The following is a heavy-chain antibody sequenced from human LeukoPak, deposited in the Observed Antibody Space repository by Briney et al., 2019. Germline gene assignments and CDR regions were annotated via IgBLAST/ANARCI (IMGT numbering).Heavy chain of an antibody. D-gene: IGHD6-13*01. J-gene: IGHJ6*02. CDR1: GFTFSSYG. V-gene: IGHV3-30*02. CDR3: AKSEAAAGGYYYYGMDV. Sequence: GGSLRLSCAASGFTFSSYGMHWVRQAPGKGLEWVAFIRYDGNNKYYADSVKGRFTISRDNAKNSLYLQMNSLRAEDTAVYYCAKSEAAAGGYYYYGMDVWGQGTTVTVSS. CDR2: IRYDGNNK.